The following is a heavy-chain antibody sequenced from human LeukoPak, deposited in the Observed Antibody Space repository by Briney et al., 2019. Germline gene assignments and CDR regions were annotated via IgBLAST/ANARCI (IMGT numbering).Heavy chain of an antibody. V-gene: IGHV3-11*01. J-gene: IGHJ4*02. CDR2: ISSVSTTI. CDR3: AKATYGSGSDYILGFDY. D-gene: IGHD3-10*01. Sequence: GGSLRLSCAASGFTFSDYYMSWIRQAPGKGLEWVSYISSVSTTIDYADSVKGRFTISRDNAKNSLYLQMNSLRAEDTAVYYCAKATYGSGSDYILGFDYWGQGTLVTVSS. CDR1: GFTFSDYY.